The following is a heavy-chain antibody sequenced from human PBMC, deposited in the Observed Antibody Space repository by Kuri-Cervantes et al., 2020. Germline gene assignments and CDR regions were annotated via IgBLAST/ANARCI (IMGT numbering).Heavy chain of an antibody. J-gene: IGHJ5*02. CDR3: AHSADYYGSGSYSGNWFDP. D-gene: IGHD3-10*01. CDR1: GFSLSTSGVG. Sequence: SGPTLGKPTQTFTLTCTFSGFSLSTSGVGVGWIRQPPGKALEWLALIYWDDDKRYSPSLKSRLTITKDTSKNQVVLTMTNMDPVDTATYYCAHSADYYGSGSYSGNWFDPWGQGTLVTVSS. CDR2: IYWDDDK. V-gene: IGHV2-5*02.